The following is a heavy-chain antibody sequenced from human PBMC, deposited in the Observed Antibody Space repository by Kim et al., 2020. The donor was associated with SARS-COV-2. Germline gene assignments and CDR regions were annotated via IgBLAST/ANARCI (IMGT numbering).Heavy chain of an antibody. CDR1: GFSASSKY. D-gene: IGHD6-19*01. CDR3: ASEMAVAGYVSFDY. J-gene: IGHJ4*02. Sequence: GGSLRLSCAASGFSASSKYMSWFRQAPGKGLEWVAVMYTNGAAFHADSVKGRFTISKDTSKNALSLQMNSLRVEDTAVYFCASEMAVAGYVSFDYWGQGTLVTVSS. V-gene: IGHV3-53*01. CDR2: MYTNGAA.